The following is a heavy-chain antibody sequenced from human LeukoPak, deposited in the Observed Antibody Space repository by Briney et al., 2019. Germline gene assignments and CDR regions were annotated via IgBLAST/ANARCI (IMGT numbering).Heavy chain of an antibody. Sequence: SETLSLTCTVSGGSISSSSYYWGWIRQPPGTGLEWIGKIYYSGSTYYNSSLKSRVTISVDTSKNQFSLKLSSVTAADTAVYYCARHGVYSSGWYNFWADAFDIWGQGTMVTVSS. J-gene: IGHJ3*02. CDR1: GGSISSSSYY. CDR2: IYYSGST. D-gene: IGHD6-19*01. CDR3: ARHGVYSSGWYNFWADAFDI. V-gene: IGHV4-39*01.